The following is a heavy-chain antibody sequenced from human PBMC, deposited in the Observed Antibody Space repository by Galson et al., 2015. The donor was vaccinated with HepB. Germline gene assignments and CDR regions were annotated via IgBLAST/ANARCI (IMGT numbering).Heavy chain of an antibody. CDR2: MNPNSGNT. J-gene: IGHJ4*02. V-gene: IGHV1-8*01. CDR1: GYTFTSYD. D-gene: IGHD2-21*02. CDR3: ARARICGGDCRWGKTHPVDY. Sequence: SVKVSCKASGYTFTSYDINWARQATGQGLEWMGWMNPNSGNTGYAQKFQGRVTMTRNTSISTAYMELSSLRSEDTAVYYCARARICGGDCRWGKTHPVDYWGQGTLVTVSS.